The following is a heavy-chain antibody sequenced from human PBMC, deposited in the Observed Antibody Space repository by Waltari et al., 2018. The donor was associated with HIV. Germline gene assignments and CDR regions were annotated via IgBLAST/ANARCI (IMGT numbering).Heavy chain of an antibody. Sequence: QVDLQQWGTGLLKPSETLSRTCAVYGGSFTGHYWCWIRETPGEGRQWIGEKNDGGKSNDNPTVRSRAVSTIDPSKKRFSLKLKSVTAADTCVYYCARGPRPSTVTAPGWYFDLWGRGTLVTVSS. J-gene: IGHJ2*01. CDR2: KNDGGKS. V-gene: IGHV4-34*02. D-gene: IGHD2-21*02. CDR1: GGSFTGHY. CDR3: ARGPRPSTVTAPGWYFDL.